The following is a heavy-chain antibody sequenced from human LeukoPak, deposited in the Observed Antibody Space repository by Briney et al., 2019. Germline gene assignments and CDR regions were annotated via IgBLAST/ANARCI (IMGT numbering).Heavy chain of an antibody. J-gene: IGHJ6*03. V-gene: IGHV3-20*04. D-gene: IGHD2-8*01. CDR1: GFTFDDYG. CDR2: INWNGGST. CDR3: ARLVYATYYYYYMDV. Sequence: GGSLRLSCAASGFTFDDYGMSWVRQAPGKGLEWVSGINWNGGSTGYADSVKGRFTISRDNAKNSLYLQMNSLRAEDTAVYYCARLVYATYYYYYMDVWGKGTTVTVSS.